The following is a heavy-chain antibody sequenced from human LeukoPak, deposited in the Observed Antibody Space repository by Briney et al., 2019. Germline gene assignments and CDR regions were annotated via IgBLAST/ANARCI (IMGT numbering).Heavy chain of an antibody. J-gene: IGHJ4*02. CDR3: ARAGPENLNWRCYIDF. Sequence: SETLSLTCTVSGDSINKYFWSWLRQSPGKGLEWIGYTSHSGNTNYNPSLKSRVTISLDKSNNQFSLRLSSVTAADTAVYYCARAGPENLNWRCYIDFWGQGILVTVSS. CDR2: TSHSGNT. D-gene: IGHD1-1*01. V-gene: IGHV4-59*01. CDR1: GDSINKYF.